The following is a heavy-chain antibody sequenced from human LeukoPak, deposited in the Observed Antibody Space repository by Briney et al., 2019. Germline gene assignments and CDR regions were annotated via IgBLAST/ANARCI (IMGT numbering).Heavy chain of an antibody. D-gene: IGHD3-10*02. CDR3: AKDRPYVSWYFDY. J-gene: IGHJ4*02. CDR2: MYSGGST. Sequence: GGSLRLSCAASGFTVSSYYMTWVRQAPGKGLEWVSVMYSGGSTYYADSVKGRVAISRDNSQNTVFLQMNSVRVEDTAVYYCAKDRPYVSWYFDYWGQGTLVTVSS. CDR1: GFTVSSYY. V-gene: IGHV3-66*01.